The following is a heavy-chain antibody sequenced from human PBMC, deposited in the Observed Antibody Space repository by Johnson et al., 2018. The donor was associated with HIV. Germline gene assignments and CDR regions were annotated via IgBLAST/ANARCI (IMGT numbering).Heavy chain of an antibody. J-gene: IGHJ3*01. V-gene: IGHV3-30*18. CDR1: GIIFSHYG. Sequence: QVQLVESGGGVVQPGRSLRLSCAVSGIIFSHYGMHWVRQAPGKGLEWVALISYDGIKTYYVDSVKARFTISRDDARNTLYLQMNSLTIEDTAVFYCAKTRMGGILDAFDLWGQGTMVIVS. D-gene: IGHD3-10*01. CDR3: AKTRMGGILDAFDL. CDR2: ISYDGIKT.